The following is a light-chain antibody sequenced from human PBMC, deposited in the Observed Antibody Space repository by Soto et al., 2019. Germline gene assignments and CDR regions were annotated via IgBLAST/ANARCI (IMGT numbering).Light chain of an antibody. CDR1: QSIRTW. J-gene: IGKJ1*01. V-gene: IGKV1-5*03. Sequence: DIQMTQSPSTLSASVGDRVTIACRASQSIRTWLAWYQQKPGKAPKDLISKASTLESGVPSRFSGSGSETDFTLTISNLQPDDFAIYYCQQYNTNSPTFGQGTKVEIK. CDR2: KAS. CDR3: QQYNTNSPT.